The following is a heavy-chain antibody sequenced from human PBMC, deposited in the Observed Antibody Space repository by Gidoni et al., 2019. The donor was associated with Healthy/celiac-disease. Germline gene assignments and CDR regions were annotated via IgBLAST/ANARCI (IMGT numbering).Heavy chain of an antibody. CDR2: IKSDGSST. CDR1: GFTFSSSW. J-gene: IGHJ3*02. V-gene: IGHV3-74*01. CDR3: ARYSGSTDAFDI. Sequence: VQLVESGGGLVQPGGSLRLSCAASGFTFSSSWMHWVRQAPGKGLVWVSRIKSDGSSTSYADSVKGRFTISRDNAKNTLYLQRNSLRAEDTAVYYCARYSGSTDAFDIWGQGTMVTVSS. D-gene: IGHD1-26*01.